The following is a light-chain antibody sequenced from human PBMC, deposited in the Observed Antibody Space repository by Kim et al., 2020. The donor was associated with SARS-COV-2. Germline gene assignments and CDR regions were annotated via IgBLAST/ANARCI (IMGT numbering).Light chain of an antibody. CDR3: QKYNSAPRT. J-gene: IGKJ1*01. V-gene: IGKV1-27*01. CDR2: AAS. Sequence: ASVGDRVTITCRASQGISNYLAWYQQKPGKVPKLLIYAASTLQSGVPSRFSGSGSGTDFTLTISSLQPEDVATYYCQKYNSAPRTFGQGTRVEIK. CDR1: QGISNY.